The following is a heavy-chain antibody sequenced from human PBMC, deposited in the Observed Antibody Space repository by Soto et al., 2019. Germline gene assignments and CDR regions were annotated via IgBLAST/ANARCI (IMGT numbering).Heavy chain of an antibody. Sequence: EVQLVESGGGLVQPGGSLRLSCAASGFTVSSNYMSWVRQAPGKGLEWVSVIYSGGSTYYADSVKGRFTISRHNSKNTLYLQMNSLRAEDTAVSYCARDNFQLRGVYDYWGQGTLVTVSS. CDR2: IYSGGST. CDR3: ARDNFQLRGVYDY. J-gene: IGHJ4*02. CDR1: GFTVSSNY. V-gene: IGHV3-53*04. D-gene: IGHD3-10*01.